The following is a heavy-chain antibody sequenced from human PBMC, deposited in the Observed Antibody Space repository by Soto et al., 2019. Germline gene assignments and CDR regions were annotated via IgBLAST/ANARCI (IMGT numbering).Heavy chain of an antibody. CDR1: GGSISSDASF. V-gene: IGHV4-31*03. D-gene: IGHD2-15*01. CDR2: ISYSGTT. J-gene: IGHJ5*02. CDR3: ARGGASSKWFDP. Sequence: SETLSLTCTVSGGSISSDASFWSWIRQLPGKGPEWIAFISYSGTTSYNPSLRRRVTISADTSKSQFSLNLSSVTAADTAVYYCARGGASSKWFDPWGQGILLTVSS.